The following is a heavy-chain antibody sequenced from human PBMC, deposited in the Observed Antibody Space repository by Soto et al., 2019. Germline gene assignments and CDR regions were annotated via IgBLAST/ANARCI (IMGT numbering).Heavy chain of an antibody. CDR1: GGSFSGYY. Sequence: SETLSLTCAVYGGSFSGYYWSWIRQPPGKGLEWIGEINHSGSTNYNPSLKSRVTISVDTSKNQFSLKLSSVTAADTAVYYCARGRGPIVVVVAARPYFDYWGQGTLVTVSS. J-gene: IGHJ4*02. CDR3: ARGRGPIVVVVAARPYFDY. D-gene: IGHD2-15*01. CDR2: INHSGST. V-gene: IGHV4-34*01.